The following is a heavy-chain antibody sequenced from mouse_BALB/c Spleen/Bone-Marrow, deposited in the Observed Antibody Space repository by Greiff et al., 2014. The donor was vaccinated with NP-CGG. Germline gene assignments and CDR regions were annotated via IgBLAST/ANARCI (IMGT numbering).Heavy chain of an antibody. CDR1: GFSLTNYG. D-gene: IGHD2-13*01. Sequence: VQLQQSGPRLVAHSQSLSFTSTVSGFSLTNYGVHWVSQPPGKGLEWLGVIWAGASTNYNSALMSRLSITKDNSKNQVFLKMNSLQTADTSMYYCARDGDYVVMDYWGQGTLVTVS. V-gene: IGHV2-9*02. J-gene: IGHJ4*01. CDR2: IWAGAST. CDR3: ARDGDYVVMDY.